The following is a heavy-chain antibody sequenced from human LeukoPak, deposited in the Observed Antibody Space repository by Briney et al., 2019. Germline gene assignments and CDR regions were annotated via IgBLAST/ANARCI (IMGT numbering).Heavy chain of an antibody. CDR3: ARQHDSSGYYLGYFDY. CDR2: INYSGST. CDR1: GGSFSGYY. Sequence: PSETLSLTCAVYGGSFSGYYWSWIRQPPGKGLEWIGSINYSGSTYYNPSLKSRVTISVDTSKNQFSLKLSSVTAADTTVYYCARQHDSSGYYLGYFDYWGQGTLVTVSS. D-gene: IGHD3-22*01. V-gene: IGHV4-34*01. J-gene: IGHJ4*02.